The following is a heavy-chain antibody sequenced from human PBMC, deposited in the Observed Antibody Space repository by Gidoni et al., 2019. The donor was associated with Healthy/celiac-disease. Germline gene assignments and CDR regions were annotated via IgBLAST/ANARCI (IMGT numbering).Heavy chain of an antibody. J-gene: IGHJ6*03. CDR3: ARGGNMDV. D-gene: IGHD3-16*01. V-gene: IGHV3-30*03. CDR2: ISYDGSNK. Sequence: QVQLVESGGGVVQPGRSLGLSCAASGFTFTSYGMHWVRQAPGKGLEWVALISYDGSNKYYADSVKGRFTISRDNSKNTLYLQMNSLRAEDTAVYYCARGGNMDVWGKGTTVTVSS. CDR1: GFTFTSYG.